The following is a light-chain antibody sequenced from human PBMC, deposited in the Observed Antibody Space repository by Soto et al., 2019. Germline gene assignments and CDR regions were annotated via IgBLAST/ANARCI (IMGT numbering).Light chain of an antibody. V-gene: IGKV1-9*01. CDR2: PAS. J-gene: IGKJ1*01. CDR3: QQYNSYWT. Sequence: DIQLTQSPSFLSASVGDRVTVSCRASQDISTSLAWFQQKAGKVPQLLVYPASTLQDGVPSRFSGSGSGTYFTLTINHLQADDFATYYCQQYNSYWTFGQGTKVEIK. CDR1: QDISTS.